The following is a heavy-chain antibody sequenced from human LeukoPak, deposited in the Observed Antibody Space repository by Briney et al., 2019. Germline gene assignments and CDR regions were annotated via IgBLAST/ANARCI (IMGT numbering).Heavy chain of an antibody. CDR2: INPNSGGT. CDR3: ARDAGYCSSTSCQDDAFDI. D-gene: IGHD2-2*01. V-gene: IGHV1-2*02. CDR1: GYTFTGYY. Sequence: ASVKVSCKASGYTFTGYYMHWVRQAPGQGLEWMGWINPNSGGTNYAQKFQGRVTMNRDTSISPAYMELSRLRSEDTAVYYCARDAGYCSSTSCQDDAFDIWGQGTMVTVSS. J-gene: IGHJ3*02.